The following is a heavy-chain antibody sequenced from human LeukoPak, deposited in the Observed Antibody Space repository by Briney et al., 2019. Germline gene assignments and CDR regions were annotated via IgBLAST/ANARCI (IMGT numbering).Heavy chain of an antibody. J-gene: IGHJ4*02. D-gene: IGHD2-15*01. V-gene: IGHV4-4*02. CDR2: IYHSGTT. CDR1: GGYMSSSNW. CDR3: ARAFLVGYSPEEYFFDY. Sequence: SETLSLTCTVSGGYMSSSNWWGWVRQLPSKVLECIGEIYHSGTTNYNPSLKSRVTISVDKSKNQFSLKLNSVTAADTAVYYCARAFLVGYSPEEYFFDYWGQGTLVTVSS.